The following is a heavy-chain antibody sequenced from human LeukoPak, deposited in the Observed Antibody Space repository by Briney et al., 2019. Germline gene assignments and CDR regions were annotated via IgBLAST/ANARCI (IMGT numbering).Heavy chain of an antibody. CDR1: GGSISSYY. V-gene: IGHV4-59*01. J-gene: IGHJ4*02. Sequence: SETLSLTCTVSGGSISSYYWSWIRQPPGKGVEWIGYIYYSGSTNYNPSLKSRVTISVDTSKNQFSLKLSSVTAADTAVYYCARVQGYSGSYPFDYWGQGTLVTVSS. CDR3: ARVQGYSGSYPFDY. CDR2: IYYSGST. D-gene: IGHD1-26*01.